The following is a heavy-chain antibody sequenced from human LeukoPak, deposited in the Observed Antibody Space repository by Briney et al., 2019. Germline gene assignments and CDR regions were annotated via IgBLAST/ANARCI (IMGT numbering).Heavy chain of an antibody. Sequence: ASVKVSCKASGYTFTSYGISWVRQAPGQGLEWMGWISAYNGNTNYAQKLQGRVTMTTDTSTSTAYMELRSLRSDDTAVYYCARGSIVPAKYLYYYCYMDVWGKGTTVTVSS. D-gene: IGHD2-2*01. J-gene: IGHJ6*03. CDR1: GYTFTSYG. CDR3: ARGSIVPAKYLYYYCYMDV. V-gene: IGHV1-18*01. CDR2: ISAYNGNT.